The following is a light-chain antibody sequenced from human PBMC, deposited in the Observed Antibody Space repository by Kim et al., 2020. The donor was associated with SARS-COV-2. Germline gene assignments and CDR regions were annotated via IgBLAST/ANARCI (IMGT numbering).Light chain of an antibody. J-gene: IGLJ2*01. CDR1: SSDVGSYNL. V-gene: IGLV2-23*01. Sequence: GQSITITCTGTSSDVGSYNLVSWYQQNPGKAPKLMIYEGSKRPSGVSNRFSGSKSGNTASLTISGLQAEDEADYYCCSYAGSSTVVFGGGTQLTVL. CDR2: EGS. CDR3: CSYAGSSTVV.